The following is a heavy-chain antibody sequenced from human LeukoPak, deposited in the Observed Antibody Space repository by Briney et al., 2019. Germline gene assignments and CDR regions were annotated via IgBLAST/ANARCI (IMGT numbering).Heavy chain of an antibody. D-gene: IGHD3-22*01. V-gene: IGHV3-23*01. CDR1: GFTFSNYS. CDR2: ISGNGDNT. CDR3: AKTNGYYDY. J-gene: IGHJ4*02. Sequence: PGGSLRLSCAASGFTFSNYSMSWVRQAPGKGLEWVSGISGNGDNTYYADSVKGRSSISRDNSKNTLYLQMDSLRAEDTAVYHCAKTNGYYDYWGQGTLVTVSS.